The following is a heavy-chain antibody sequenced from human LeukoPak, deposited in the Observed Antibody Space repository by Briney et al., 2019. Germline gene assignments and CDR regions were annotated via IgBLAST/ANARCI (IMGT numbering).Heavy chain of an antibody. J-gene: IGHJ1*01. D-gene: IGHD6-13*01. V-gene: IGHV3-23*01. CDR2: ISGSGGST. Sequence: QPGGSLRLSCAASGFTFSSYAMSWVRQDPGKGLEWVSAISGSGGSTYYADSVKGRFTISRDNSKNTLHLQMNSLRAEDTAVYYCAKDRYSSSWTGGPFQHWGQGTLVTVSS. CDR3: AKDRYSSSWTGGPFQH. CDR1: GFTFSSYA.